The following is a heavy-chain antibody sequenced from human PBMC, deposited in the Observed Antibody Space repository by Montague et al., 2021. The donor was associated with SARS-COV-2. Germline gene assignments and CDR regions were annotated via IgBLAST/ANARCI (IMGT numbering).Heavy chain of an antibody. CDR3: ARIFFGSGSYPPDY. Sequence: PALVKPPQTLPLTCTFSGFSLSTSGMCVSWIRQPPGKALEWLARIDWXAHKYYSTSLKTRLTISKDTSKNQVVLTMTNMDPVDTATYYCARIFFGSGSYPPDYWGQGTLVTVSS. CDR1: GFSLSTSGMC. D-gene: IGHD3-10*01. J-gene: IGHJ4*02. V-gene: IGHV2-70*11. CDR2: IDWXAHK.